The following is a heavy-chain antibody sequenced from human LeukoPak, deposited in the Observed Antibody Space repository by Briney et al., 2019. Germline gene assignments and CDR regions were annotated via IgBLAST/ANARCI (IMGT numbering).Heavy chain of an antibody. D-gene: IGHD6-13*01. V-gene: IGHV1-69*06. CDR2: IIPIFGTA. Sequence: GASVKVSCKASGGTFSSYAISWVRQAPGQGLEWMGGIIPIFGTANYAQKFQGRVTITADKSTSTAYMELSSLRSEDTAVYYCARGYSSSWYYYYYYYMDVWGKGTTVTVSS. CDR1: GGTFSSYA. J-gene: IGHJ6*03. CDR3: ARGYSSSWYYYYYYYMDV.